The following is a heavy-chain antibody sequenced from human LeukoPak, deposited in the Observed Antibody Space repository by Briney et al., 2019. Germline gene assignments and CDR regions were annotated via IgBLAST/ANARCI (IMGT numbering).Heavy chain of an antibody. D-gene: IGHD5-18*01. Sequence: PGGSLRLSCAASGFTFSNYWMHWVRQAPGKGLVWVSRINGDGSATTYADSVKGRFTISRDNAKNSLYLQMNSLRAEDTAVYYCAREGYGPDYYMDVWGKGTTVTISS. CDR1: GFTFSNYW. V-gene: IGHV3-74*01. CDR2: INGDGSAT. J-gene: IGHJ6*03. CDR3: AREGYGPDYYMDV.